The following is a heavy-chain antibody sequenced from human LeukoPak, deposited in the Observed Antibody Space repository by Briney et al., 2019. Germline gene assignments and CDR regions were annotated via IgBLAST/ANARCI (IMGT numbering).Heavy chain of an antibody. CDR2: ISTSGSNI. J-gene: IGHJ3*02. CDR3: AREDYDSGSDTFDI. V-gene: IGHV3-48*03. Sequence: GGSLRLSCAASGFTFSGYEMNWVRQAPGKGLEWVSYISTSGSNIYYGDSVKGRFTISRDNAKKSLYLQMNSLRAEDTAVYYCAREDYDSGSDTFDIWGQGTMVTVSS. CDR1: GFTFSGYE. D-gene: IGHD3-10*01.